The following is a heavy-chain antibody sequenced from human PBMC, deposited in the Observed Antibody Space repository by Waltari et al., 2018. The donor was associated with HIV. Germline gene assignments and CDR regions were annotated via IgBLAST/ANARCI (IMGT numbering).Heavy chain of an antibody. CDR1: GGSISRSSYY. Sequence: QLQLQELGPGLVKPSETLSLTCPSSGGSISRSSYYWGWFRQPPGKGLEWIGSIYYSGSTYYNPSLKSRVTISVDTSKNQFSLKLSSVTAADTAVYYCARAMFGFWSGYYGYWGQGTLVTVSS. J-gene: IGHJ4*02. D-gene: IGHD3-3*01. CDR3: ARAMFGFWSGYYGY. CDR2: IYYSGST. V-gene: IGHV4-39*07.